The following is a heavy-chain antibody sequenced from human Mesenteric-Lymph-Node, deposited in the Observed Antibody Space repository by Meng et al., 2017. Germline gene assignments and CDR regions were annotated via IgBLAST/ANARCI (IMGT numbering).Heavy chain of an antibody. D-gene: IGHD6-19*01. Sequence: VERQEPGPALAKPSQTLSLTCAVFGRDVSSGGYYWTWIRQHPGNGLEWFGHIYYSGSTFYNPSLKRRVIISIDTSKNQFSLNLRSVTAADTAVYYCARVSSGWDYFDYWGQGTLVTVSS. V-gene: IGHV4-31*11. CDR1: GRDVSSGGYY. CDR2: IYYSGST. J-gene: IGHJ4*02. CDR3: ARVSSGWDYFDY.